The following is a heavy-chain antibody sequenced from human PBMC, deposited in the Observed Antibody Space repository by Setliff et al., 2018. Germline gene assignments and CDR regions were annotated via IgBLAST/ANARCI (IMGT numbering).Heavy chain of an antibody. D-gene: IGHD6-19*01. CDR2: IRPDGSNK. CDR3: ARSAVAVPGQFYFDK. V-gene: IGHV3-30*02. CDR1: GFTFSGYG. Sequence: GGSLRLSCAASGFTFSGYGIHWVRQEPGKGLEWVAFIRPDGSNKYYADFVKGRFTISRDNSKNTLYLQMNSLRLEDTAVYYCARSAVAVPGQFYFDKWGQGTQVTVSS. J-gene: IGHJ4*02.